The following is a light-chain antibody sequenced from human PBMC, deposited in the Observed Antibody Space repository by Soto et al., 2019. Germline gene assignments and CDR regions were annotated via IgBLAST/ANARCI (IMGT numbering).Light chain of an antibody. J-gene: IGLJ3*02. CDR1: SGHSSDN. CDR3: ETWDSNTRV. V-gene: IGLV4-60*02. Sequence: QSVLTQSSSASASLGPSVTLTCTLSSGHSSDNIEWHQQQPGTAPRYLMKLEGSGSYNAGSGVPYGFSGSSSGADRYLTISADQFEDESDYYCETWDSNTRVFGGGTKLTVL. CDR2: LEGSGSY.